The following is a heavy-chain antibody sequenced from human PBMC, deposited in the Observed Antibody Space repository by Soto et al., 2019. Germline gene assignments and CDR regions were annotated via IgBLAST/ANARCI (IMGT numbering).Heavy chain of an antibody. CDR1: GFSLSTSGVG. D-gene: IGHD3-9*01. Sequence: SGPTLVNPTQTLTLTCTFSGFSLSTSGVGVGWIRQPPGKALEWLALIYWDDDKRYSPSLKSRLTITKDTSKNQVVLTMTNMDPVDTATYYCARTYYDILTGYYNVWDWFDPWGRGTLVTVSS. V-gene: IGHV2-5*02. J-gene: IGHJ5*02. CDR2: IYWDDDK. CDR3: ARTYYDILTGYYNVWDWFDP.